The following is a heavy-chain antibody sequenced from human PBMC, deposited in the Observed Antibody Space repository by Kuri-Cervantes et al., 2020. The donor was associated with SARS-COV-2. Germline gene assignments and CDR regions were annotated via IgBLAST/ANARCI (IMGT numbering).Heavy chain of an antibody. J-gene: IGHJ5*02. D-gene: IGHD3-3*01. V-gene: IGHV4-39*01. CDR1: GGSISGSSYY. CDR3: ARQMMSSITIFGVVITRNWFDP. CDR2: IHYSGST. Sequence: GSLRLSCTVSGGSISGSSYYWGWIRQPPGKGLEWIGSIHYSGSTYYNPSLKTRVTISVDTSKNQFSLRLSSVTAADTAVYYCARQMMSSITIFGVVITRNWFDPWGQGALVTVSS.